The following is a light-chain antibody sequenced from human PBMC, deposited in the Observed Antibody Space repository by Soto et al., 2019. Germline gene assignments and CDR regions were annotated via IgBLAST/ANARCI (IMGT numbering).Light chain of an antibody. V-gene: IGLV1-40*01. CDR3: QSYDSSLSAL. CDR2: GNS. Sequence: QPVLTQPPSVSGAPGQRVTISCTGSSSNIGAGYDVHWYQQLPGTAPKLLIYGNSNRPSGVPDRFSGSKSGTSASLAITGLQDEDEADDYCQSYDSSLSALFGGGTKLTVL. J-gene: IGLJ2*01. CDR1: SSNIGAGYD.